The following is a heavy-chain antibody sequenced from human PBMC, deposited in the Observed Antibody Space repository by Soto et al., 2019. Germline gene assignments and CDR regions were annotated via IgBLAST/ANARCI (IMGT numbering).Heavy chain of an antibody. D-gene: IGHD3-9*01. Sequence: QVQLVESGGGLVKPGGSLRLSCAASGFTFSDYYMSWIRQAPGKGLEWVSYISSSSSYTNYADSVKGRFTISRDNAKNSLYLQMNSLRAEDPAVYYCARAILTGSVASLDYWGQGTLVTVSS. J-gene: IGHJ4*02. CDR3: ARAILTGSVASLDY. CDR1: GFTFSDYY. CDR2: ISSSSSYT. V-gene: IGHV3-11*05.